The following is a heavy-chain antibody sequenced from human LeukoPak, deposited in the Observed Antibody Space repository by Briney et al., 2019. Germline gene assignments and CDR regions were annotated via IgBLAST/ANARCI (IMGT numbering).Heavy chain of an antibody. J-gene: IGHJ6*02. V-gene: IGHV3-49*04. Sequence: GRSLRLSCTASGFTFGDYAMSWVRQAPGKGLEWVGFIRSKAYGGTTEYAASVKGRFTISRDDSKSIAYLQMNSLNTEDTAVYYCTREREWELRHDYYYYGMDVWGQGTTVTVSS. CDR3: TREREWELRHDYYYYGMDV. CDR2: IRSKAYGGTT. CDR1: GFTFGDYA. D-gene: IGHD1-26*01.